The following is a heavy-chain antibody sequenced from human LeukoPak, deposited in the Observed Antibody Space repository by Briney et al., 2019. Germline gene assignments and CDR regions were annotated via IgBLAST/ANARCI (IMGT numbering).Heavy chain of an antibody. CDR3: ARGHFNYDLWSGYYLYWFDP. CDR2: INHSGST. Sequence: SETLSLTCAVYGGSFSGYYWSWIRQPPGKGLEWIGEINHSGSTNYNPSLKSRVTISVDTSKNQFSLKLSSVTAADTAVYYCARGHFNYDLWSGYYLYWFDPWGQGTLVTVSS. J-gene: IGHJ5*02. D-gene: IGHD3-3*01. V-gene: IGHV4-34*01. CDR1: GGSFSGYY.